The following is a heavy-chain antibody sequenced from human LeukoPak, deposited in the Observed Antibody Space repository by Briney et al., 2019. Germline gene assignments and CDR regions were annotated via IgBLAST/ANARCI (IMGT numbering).Heavy chain of an antibody. CDR1: GGTFSSYA. CDR3: ARGYCSSTSCYRGTNWFDP. CDR2: IIPIFGTA. V-gene: IGHV1-69*06. Sequence: SVKVSCKASGGTFSSYAISWVRQAPGQGLEWMGGIIPIFGTANYAQKFQGRVTITADKSTSTAYMELSSLRSEDTAVYYCARGYCSSTSCYRGTNWFDPWGQGTLVTVSS. J-gene: IGHJ5*02. D-gene: IGHD2-2*01.